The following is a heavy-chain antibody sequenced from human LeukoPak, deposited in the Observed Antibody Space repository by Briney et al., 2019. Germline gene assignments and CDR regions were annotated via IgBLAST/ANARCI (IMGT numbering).Heavy chain of an antibody. CDR1: GDSLSSSSYY. Sequence: SETLSLTCTVSGDSLSSSSYYWGWIRQPPGKELEWIGSIYYSGSTYYNPSLNSRVTISVDTSKNQFFLKLSSVTAADTAVYYCARDYLGGNPDAFDIWGQGTMVTVSS. J-gene: IGHJ3*02. CDR2: IYYSGST. D-gene: IGHD4-23*01. CDR3: ARDYLGGNPDAFDI. V-gene: IGHV4-39*07.